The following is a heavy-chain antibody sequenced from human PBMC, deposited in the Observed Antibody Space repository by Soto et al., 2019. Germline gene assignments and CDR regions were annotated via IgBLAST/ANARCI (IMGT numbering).Heavy chain of an antibody. V-gene: IGHV5-10-1*03. CDR2: IDLSESYT. CDR1: GYSFASQW. J-gene: IGHJ4*02. CDR3: ATQGLTTYYFGY. Sequence: EVQLVQSGAEVKKSGESLRISCKVPGYSFASQWISWVRQVPGKGQEWMGRIDLSESYTTYNPSFQGHVTFSADKSITTAYLQWRSLEASDTAIYYCATQGLTTYYFGYWGQGTLVTVSS.